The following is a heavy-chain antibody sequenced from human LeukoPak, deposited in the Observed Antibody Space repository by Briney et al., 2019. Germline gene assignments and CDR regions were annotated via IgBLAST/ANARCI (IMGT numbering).Heavy chain of an antibody. CDR3: ARDSRTTGTLFDY. Sequence: ASVKVSCKASGYTFTSYAMHWVRQAPGQRLEWMGWINAGNGNTKYSQEFQGRVTITRDTSVSTAYMELSSLRSEDMAVYYCARDSRTTGTLFDYWGQGTLVTASS. CDR1: GYTFTSYA. V-gene: IGHV1-3*03. D-gene: IGHD1-1*01. CDR2: INAGNGNT. J-gene: IGHJ4*02.